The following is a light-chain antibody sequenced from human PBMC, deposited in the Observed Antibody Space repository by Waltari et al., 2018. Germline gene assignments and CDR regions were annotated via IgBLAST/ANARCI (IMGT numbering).Light chain of an antibody. V-gene: IGKV3-15*01. CDR3: QQYNNWPLT. CDR2: GAS. CDR1: QSVSSN. J-gene: IGKJ3*01. Sequence: EIVMTQSPATLSVSPGERATPSGRASQSVSSNLAWYQQKPGQAPRLLIYGASTRTTGIPAMFSGSGSGTEFTLTISSLQSEDFAVYYCQQYNNWPLTFGPGTKVDIK.